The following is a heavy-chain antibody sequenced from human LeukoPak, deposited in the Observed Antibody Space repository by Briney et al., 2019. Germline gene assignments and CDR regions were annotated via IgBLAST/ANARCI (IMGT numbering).Heavy chain of an antibody. CDR1: GYRFTVYY. V-gene: IGHV1-2*02. CDR2: INPNSGGT. J-gene: IGHJ4*02. Sequence: GASVKVSCKASGYRFTVYYMQGVRQAPGKGLEWMGWINPNSGGTHYAQKFLGRVTMTRDTSISTAYMELSRLTSDDTALYYCAILYGTYVTSDYWGQGTLVTVSS. CDR3: AILYGTYVTSDY. D-gene: IGHD4-17*01.